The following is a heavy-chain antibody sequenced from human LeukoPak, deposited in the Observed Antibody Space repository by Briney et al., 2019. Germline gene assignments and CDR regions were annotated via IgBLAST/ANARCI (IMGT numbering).Heavy chain of an antibody. CDR3: ATEVEGGFDI. Sequence: PGGSLRLSCAASGFTFSSYAMHWVRQAPGKGLEWVAVISYDGSNKYYADSVKGRFTISRDNSKNTLYLQMNSLRTEDTAVYYCATEVEGGFDIWGQGTMVTVSS. J-gene: IGHJ3*02. D-gene: IGHD2-15*01. V-gene: IGHV3-30-3*01. CDR1: GFTFSSYA. CDR2: ISYDGSNK.